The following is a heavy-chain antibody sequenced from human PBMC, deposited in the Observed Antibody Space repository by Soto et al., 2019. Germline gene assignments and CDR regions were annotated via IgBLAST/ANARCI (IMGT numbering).Heavy chain of an antibody. Sequence: SETLSLTCAVYGGSFSGYYWSWIRQPPGKGLEWIGEINHSGSTNYNPSLKSRVTVSVDTSKNQFSLKLSSVTAADTAVYYCARLIITMVRGSDYYYGMDVWGKGTTVTVS. J-gene: IGHJ6*04. CDR3: ARLIITMVRGSDYYYGMDV. CDR1: GGSFSGYY. D-gene: IGHD3-10*01. CDR2: INHSGST. V-gene: IGHV4-34*01.